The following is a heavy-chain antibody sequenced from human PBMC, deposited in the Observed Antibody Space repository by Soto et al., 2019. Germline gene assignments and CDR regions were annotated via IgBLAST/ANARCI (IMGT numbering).Heavy chain of an antibody. V-gene: IGHV3-21*01. CDR3: ARPTEEASDFQH. Sequence: EVQLVESGGGLVQPGGSLRLSCAASGFTFSDYTMSWVRQAPGKGLEWVSSVSSSSTYIYYADSVKGRFTISRDNAENAQYQQMNSPRAEDTALYYCARPTEEASDFQHWGQGTLVNVSS. J-gene: IGHJ1*01. D-gene: IGHD1-26*01. CDR2: VSSSSTYI. CDR1: GFTFSDYT.